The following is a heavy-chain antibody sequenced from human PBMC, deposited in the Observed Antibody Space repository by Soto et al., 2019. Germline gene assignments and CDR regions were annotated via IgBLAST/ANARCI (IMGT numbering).Heavy chain of an antibody. CDR3: ARDPPPGKSARANYYHYMDV. CDR2: IDPSDSYT. V-gene: IGHV5-10-1*01. Sequence: GESXKISCKGSGYSFTSYWISWVRQMPGKGLEWMGRIDPSDSYTNYSPSFQGHVTISADKSISTAYLQWSSLKASDTAMYYCARDPPPGKSARANYYHYMDVWGKGTTVTVSS. D-gene: IGHD6-25*01. J-gene: IGHJ6*03. CDR1: GYSFTSYW.